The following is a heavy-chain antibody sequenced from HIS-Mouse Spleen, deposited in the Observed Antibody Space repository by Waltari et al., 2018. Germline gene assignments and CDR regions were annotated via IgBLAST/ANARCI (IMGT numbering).Heavy chain of an antibody. CDR1: GCTFGSYG. D-gene: IGHD1-26*01. CDR3: AKDRGSQFDY. V-gene: IGHV3-30*18. Sequence: QVQLVESGGGVVQPGRSLRLPCAASGCTFGSYGMHWVRQAPGKGLEWVAVISYDGSNKYYADSVKGRFTISRDNSKNTLYLQMNSLRAEDTAVYYCAKDRGSQFDYWGQGTLVTVSS. J-gene: IGHJ4*02. CDR2: ISYDGSNK.